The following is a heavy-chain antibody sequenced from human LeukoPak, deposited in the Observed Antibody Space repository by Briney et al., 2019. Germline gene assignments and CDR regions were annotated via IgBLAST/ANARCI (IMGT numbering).Heavy chain of an antibody. V-gene: IGHV4-59*11. D-gene: IGHD3-22*01. J-gene: IGHJ4*02. CDR2: ISDSGST. CDR3: ARGYDSSAYYPFNY. CDR1: GGSLSTHH. Sequence: SETLSLTCVVSGGSLSTHHWSWIRQSPGRGLEWIGYISDSGSTNYNPSLKSRVTISVDTSKNQFSLMRSSVTAADTVVYYCARGYDSSAYYPFNYWGQGTLVTVSS.